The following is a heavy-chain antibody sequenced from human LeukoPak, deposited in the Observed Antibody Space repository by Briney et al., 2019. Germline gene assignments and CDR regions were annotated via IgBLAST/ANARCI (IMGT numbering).Heavy chain of an antibody. CDR1: GTSITNNNW. CDR2: IHPSGSP. CDR3: ARGAWMGKSYDY. D-gene: IGHD2-2*03. Sequence: PSGTLSLTCGVSGTSITNNNWRTWVRQSPEKGLEWIGEIHPSGSPNYNPSLKSRVTMSINTSRRQFSLKIDSVTAADTAVYYCARGAWMGKSYDYWGQGILVTVSS. V-gene: IGHV4-4*02. J-gene: IGHJ4*02.